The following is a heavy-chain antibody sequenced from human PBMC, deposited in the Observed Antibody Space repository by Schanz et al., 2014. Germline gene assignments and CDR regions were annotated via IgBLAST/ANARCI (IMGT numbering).Heavy chain of an antibody. J-gene: IGHJ4*02. D-gene: IGHD2-21*01. V-gene: IGHV1-69*08. CDR2: IIPILGIA. CDR1: GGTFNSYT. CDR3: ARDRLECGAECYSVEVFEI. Sequence: QVQLVQSGAEVKKPGSSMKVSCKASGGTFNSYTINWLRQAPGQGLEWMGRIIPILGIANYAQNFQGRVTITADTSTTTAYMELSGLRSEDTAVYYCARDRLECGAECYSVEVFEIWGQGTLVIVSS.